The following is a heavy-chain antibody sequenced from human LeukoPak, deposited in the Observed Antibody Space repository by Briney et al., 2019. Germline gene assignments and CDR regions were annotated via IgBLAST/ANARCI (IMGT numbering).Heavy chain of an antibody. CDR2: INPNSGGT. J-gene: IGHJ4*02. V-gene: IGHV1-2*02. D-gene: IGHD3-9*01. Sequence: ASVKVSCKASGGTFSSYAISWVRQAPGQGLEWMGWINPNSGGTNYAQKFQGRVTMTRDTSISTAYMELSRLRSDDTAVYYCARAYYDILTGYYYYYFDYWGQGTLVTVSS. CDR1: GGTFSSYA. CDR3: ARAYYDILTGYYYYYFDY.